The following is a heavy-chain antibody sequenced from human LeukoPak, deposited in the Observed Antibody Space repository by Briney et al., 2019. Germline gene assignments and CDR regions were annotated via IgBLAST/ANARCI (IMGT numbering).Heavy chain of an antibody. V-gene: IGHV4-38-2*01. D-gene: IGHD2-15*01. CDR3: ARLPSGGGHFDF. Sequence: SETLSLTCAVSGYSISSGYYWGWIRQPPGKGLEWIGSIYPSGSTYYNPSLKSRVTISVDTSKNQFSLKLSSVAAADTAVYYCARLPSGGGHFDFWGQGILVTVSS. J-gene: IGHJ4*02. CDR2: IYPSGST. CDR1: GYSISSGYY.